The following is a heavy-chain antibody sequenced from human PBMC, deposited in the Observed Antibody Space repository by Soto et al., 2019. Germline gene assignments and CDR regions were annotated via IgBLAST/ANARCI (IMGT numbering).Heavy chain of an antibody. CDR2: TYYRSKWYN. V-gene: IGHV6-1*01. CDR3: VREEAADSSRDWFDP. D-gene: IGHD3-22*01. J-gene: IGHJ5*02. CDR1: GDSVSSNSAA. Sequence: PSQTLSLTCAISGDSVSSNSAAWNWIRQSPSRGLEWLGRTYYRSKWYNDYAVSVKSRITINPDTSKNQFSLQLNSVTPEDTAVYYCVREEAADSSRDWFDPWAQGTLVTVSS.